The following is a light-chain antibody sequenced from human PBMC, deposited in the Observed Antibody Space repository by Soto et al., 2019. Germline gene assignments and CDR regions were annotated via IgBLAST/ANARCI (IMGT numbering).Light chain of an antibody. Sequence: IVLTQSPATLSLSPGERATLSCRASQSVGSSLTWYQQKPGQAPRLLIYDASNRATGIPARFSGSGYGTDFTLTISSLEPEDFAVYYCQQRTNWRLTFGGGTKVDIK. CDR3: QQRTNWRLT. CDR2: DAS. CDR1: QSVGSS. V-gene: IGKV3-11*01. J-gene: IGKJ4*01.